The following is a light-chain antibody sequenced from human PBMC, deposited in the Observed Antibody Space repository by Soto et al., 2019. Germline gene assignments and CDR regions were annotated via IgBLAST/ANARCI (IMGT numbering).Light chain of an antibody. V-gene: IGKV3-20*01. CDR3: QQYGSSPWT. Sequence: EIVLTQSPGTLSLSPGERATLSCRASQSVSSSYLAWYQQKPGQAPRPLIYGASSRAIGIPDRFSGSGSGTDFTLTISRLEPEDFAVYYCQQYGSSPWTFGKGTK. CDR2: GAS. CDR1: QSVSSSY. J-gene: IGKJ1*01.